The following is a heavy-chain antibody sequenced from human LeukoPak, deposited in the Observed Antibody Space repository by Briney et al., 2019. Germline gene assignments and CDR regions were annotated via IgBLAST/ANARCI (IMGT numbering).Heavy chain of an antibody. D-gene: IGHD6-13*01. CDR3: LAGYYYYYMDA. J-gene: IGHJ6*03. CDR2: INTHGSST. V-gene: IGHV3-74*01. Sequence: GGSLRLSCAASGFAFSNYWLHWVRQAPGKGLVWVARINTHGSSTNYADSVKGRFTISRGNAKNTLYLQMTSLSAEDTAVYYALAGYYYYYMDAWGKGTTVTVSS. CDR1: GFAFSNYW.